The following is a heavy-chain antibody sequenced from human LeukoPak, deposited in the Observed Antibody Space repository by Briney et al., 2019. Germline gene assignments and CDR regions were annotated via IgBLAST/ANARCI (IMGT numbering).Heavy chain of an antibody. Sequence: SETLSLTCAVYGGSFSGYYWSWIRQPPGKGLEWIGEINHSGSTNYNPSLKSRVTISVDTSKNQFSLKLSSVTAADTAVYYCARDYCSSTSCWRHIGRDYFDYWGQGTLVTVSS. CDR3: ARDYCSSTSCWRHIGRDYFDY. CDR1: GGSFSGYY. J-gene: IGHJ4*02. D-gene: IGHD2-2*01. V-gene: IGHV4-34*01. CDR2: INHSGST.